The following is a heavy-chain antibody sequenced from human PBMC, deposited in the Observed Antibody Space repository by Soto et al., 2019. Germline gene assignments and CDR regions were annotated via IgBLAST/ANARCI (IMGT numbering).Heavy chain of an antibody. J-gene: IGHJ4*02. CDR2: VYHTGRT. CDR1: GGSFKSGSYA. CDR3: ARDFAYFDA. V-gene: IGHV4-61*01. D-gene: IGHD3-3*01. Sequence: PXETLSRTCTVSGGSFKSGSYAWSWIRQPPGKGLEWIGYVYHTGRTSYNPSLKSRVSISMDTSKNQFSLNLDSVTAADAAVYFCARDFAYFDAWGQGTLVTVSS.